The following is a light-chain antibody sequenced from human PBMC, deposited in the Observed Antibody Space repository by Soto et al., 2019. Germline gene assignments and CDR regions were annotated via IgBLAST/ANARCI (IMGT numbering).Light chain of an antibody. Sequence: IVLTPSPATLSASLGDSATLSCRASQSVSLSLAWYQMRPGQPPRLLIYGASTRATDIPARFSGSGSGTDFTLTITRLEPEDFPVYSCQPYGSSPTFAQRAKADI. J-gene: IGKJ1*01. CDR3: QPYGSSPT. CDR1: QSVSLS. CDR2: GAS. V-gene: IGKV3-20*01.